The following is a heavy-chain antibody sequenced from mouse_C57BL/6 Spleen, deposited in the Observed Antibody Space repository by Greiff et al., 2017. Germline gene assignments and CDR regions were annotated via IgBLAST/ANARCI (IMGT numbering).Heavy chain of an antibody. CDR3: SKKGGNHYAMDY. D-gene: IGHD2-1*01. Sequence: QVQLQESGPGLVQPSQSLSITCTVSGFSLTSYGVHWVRQSPGKGLEWLGVIWRGGSTDYNAAFMSRLSITKDNSKSQVFFKMNSLQADDTAIYSCSKKGGNHYAMDYWGQGTSVTVSS. J-gene: IGHJ4*01. V-gene: IGHV2-5*01. CDR1: GFSLTSYG. CDR2: IWRGGST.